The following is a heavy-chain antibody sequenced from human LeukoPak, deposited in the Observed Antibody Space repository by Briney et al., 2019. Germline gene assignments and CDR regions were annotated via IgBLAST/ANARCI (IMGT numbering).Heavy chain of an antibody. Sequence: ASVKVSCKASGYTFTVYHMHWVRQAPGQGLEWMGIINPSDGSTTYAQKFQGRVSITRDMSTSTVYMELSSLRSDDTAVYYCARSVTIFGVATLGYWGQGTPVTVSS. CDR1: GYTFTVYH. D-gene: IGHD3-3*01. V-gene: IGHV1-46*01. J-gene: IGHJ4*02. CDR2: INPSDGST. CDR3: ARSVTIFGVATLGY.